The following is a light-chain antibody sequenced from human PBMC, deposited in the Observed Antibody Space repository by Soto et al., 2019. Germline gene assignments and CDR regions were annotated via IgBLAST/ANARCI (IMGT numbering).Light chain of an antibody. CDR2: EAS. J-gene: IGKJ2*01. Sequence: DIQMTQSPSSLATSVGERVTITCQASQDISNSLNWYQQKPGKAPNLLIYEASKLQTGVPSRFSGGGSGTHFTFTIRNLQPEDIATYYCQHYDNLPRYTFGLGTMGDI. CDR1: QDISNS. CDR3: QHYDNLPRYT. V-gene: IGKV1-33*01.